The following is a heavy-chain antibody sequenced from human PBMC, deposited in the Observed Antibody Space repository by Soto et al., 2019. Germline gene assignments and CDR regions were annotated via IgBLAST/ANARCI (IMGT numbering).Heavy chain of an antibody. CDR1: GGSFSGYY. V-gene: IGHV4-34*01. D-gene: IGHD6-13*01. CDR2: INHSGST. CDR3: ARGGMAERDYYYYGMDV. J-gene: IGHJ6*02. Sequence: QVQLQQWGAGLLKPSETLSLTCAVYGGSFSGYYWSWIRQPPGKGLEWIGEINHSGSTNYNPSLKSRVTISVDTSKNQFSLKLSSVTAADTAVYYCARGGMAERDYYYYGMDVWGQGTTVTVSS.